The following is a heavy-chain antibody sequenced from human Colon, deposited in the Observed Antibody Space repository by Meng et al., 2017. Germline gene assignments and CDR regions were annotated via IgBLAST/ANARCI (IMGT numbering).Heavy chain of an antibody. CDR2: ISSSGGST. CDR1: GFTFSTYD. V-gene: IGHV3-23*01. CDR3: AKVGWEDY. Sequence: EVQLLEAGGGLAQTGGSLRLSCAASGFTFSTYDISWVRQAPGKGLEWVSAISSSGGSTYYADSVKGRFTISRDNSKSTLYLQMNSLRAEDTALYYCAKVGWEDYWGQGTLVTVS. D-gene: IGHD1-26*01. J-gene: IGHJ4*02.